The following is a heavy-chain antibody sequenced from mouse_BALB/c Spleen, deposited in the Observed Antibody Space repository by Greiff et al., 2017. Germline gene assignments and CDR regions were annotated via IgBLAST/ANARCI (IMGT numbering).Heavy chain of an antibody. Sequence: EVKVVESGGGLVQPGGSLRLSCATSGFTFTDYYMSWVRQPPGKALEWLGFIRNKANGYTTEYSASVKGRFTISRDNSQSILYLQMNTLRAEDSATYYCARAITTVVDPFAYWGQGTLVTVSA. CDR1: GFTFTDYY. J-gene: IGHJ3*01. V-gene: IGHV7-3*02. CDR2: IRNKANGYTT. CDR3: ARAITTVVDPFAY. D-gene: IGHD1-1*01.